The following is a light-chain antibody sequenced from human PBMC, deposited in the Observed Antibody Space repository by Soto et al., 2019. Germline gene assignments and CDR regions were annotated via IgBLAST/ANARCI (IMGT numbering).Light chain of an antibody. J-gene: IGKJ5*01. CDR1: QSISSY. V-gene: IGKV1-39*01. CDR2: AAS. CDR3: QQSYSTSIT. Sequence: DIQMTQSPSSLSASVGDRVTITCRASQSISSYLNWYQQKPGKAPKLLIYAASSLQSGVPSRFSGSGAGTDFTLTISSLQPGDFATYYCQQSYSTSITLGQGTRLEIK.